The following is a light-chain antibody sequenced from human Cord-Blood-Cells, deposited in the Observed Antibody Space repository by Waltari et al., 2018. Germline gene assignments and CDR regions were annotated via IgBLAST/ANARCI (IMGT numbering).Light chain of an antibody. CDR1: STDAGRYNR. J-gene: IGLJ1*01. Sequence: QSALTQPASVSGYPGQSITISCPGASTDAGRYNRVLWYQQHPGKAPKLMIYEGSKRPSGVSNRFSGSKSGNTASLTISGLQAEDEADYYCCSYAGSSTYVFGTGTKVTVL. V-gene: IGLV2-23*01. CDR3: CSYAGSSTYV. CDR2: EGS.